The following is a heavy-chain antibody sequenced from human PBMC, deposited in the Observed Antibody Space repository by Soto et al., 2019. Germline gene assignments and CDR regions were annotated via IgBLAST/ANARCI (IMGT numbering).Heavy chain of an antibody. V-gene: IGHV6-1*01. Sequence: KQSQTLSLTCAISGDSVSSNSAAWNWIRQSPSRGLEWLGRTYYRSKWYNDYAVSVKSRITLNPHTSKNQFSLQLNSVTPEDTAVYYCARDLRRITIFGVLNWFDPWGQGTLVTVSS. CDR2: TYYRSKWYN. CDR1: GDSVSSNSAA. CDR3: ARDLRRITIFGVLNWFDP. D-gene: IGHD3-3*01. J-gene: IGHJ5*02.